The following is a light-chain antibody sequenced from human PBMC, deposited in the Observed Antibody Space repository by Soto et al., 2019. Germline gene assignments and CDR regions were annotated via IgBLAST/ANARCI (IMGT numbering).Light chain of an antibody. CDR1: QSISSY. CDR2: AAS. CDR3: QQSYSTQYT. Sequence: DIQMTQSPSSLSASVRHRVTITCRASQSISSYLNWYHQKPGKAPKLLIYAASSLQSGVPSRFSGSGSGTDFTLTISSLQPEDFATYYCQQSYSTQYTFGQGTKLEIK. V-gene: IGKV1-39*01. J-gene: IGKJ2*01.